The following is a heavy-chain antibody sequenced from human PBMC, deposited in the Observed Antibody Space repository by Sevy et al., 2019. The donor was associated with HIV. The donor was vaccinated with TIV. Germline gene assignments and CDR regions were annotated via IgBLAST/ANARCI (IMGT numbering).Heavy chain of an antibody. CDR3: AKGSHNTGWFPDY. D-gene: IGHD6-19*01. J-gene: IGHJ4*02. V-gene: IGHV3-23*01. Sequence: GGSLRLSCAASGFTFSNYAMNWVRQAPGKGLEWVSGISGSGGSGDKTNYADSVKGRFTISRDNSNNILYLQMNSLRAEDTAVYFCAKGSHNTGWFPDYWGQGTLVTVSS. CDR2: ISGSGGSGDKT. CDR1: GFTFSNYA.